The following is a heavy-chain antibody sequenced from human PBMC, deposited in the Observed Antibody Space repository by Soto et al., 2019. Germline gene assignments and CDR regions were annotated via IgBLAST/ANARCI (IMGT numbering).Heavy chain of an antibody. V-gene: IGHV4-34*01. CDR1: GGVFSGYF. D-gene: IGHD3-10*01. J-gene: IGHJ4*02. CDR3: ARLKYYYGSGSYLLDY. Sequence: AGTLSLTVARPGGVFSGYFWVWVRRPPGKGLEWIGEINHSGSTNYNPSLKSRVTISVDTSKNQFSLKLSSVTAADTAVYYCARLKYYYGSGSYLLDYWGQGTLVTVSS. CDR2: INHSGST.